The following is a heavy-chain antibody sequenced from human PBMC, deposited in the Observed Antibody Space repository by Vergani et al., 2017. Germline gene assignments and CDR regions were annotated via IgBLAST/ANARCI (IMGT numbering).Heavy chain of an antibody. D-gene: IGHD1-26*01. J-gene: IGHJ4*02. CDR1: GFTFSSYS. CDR2: ISSSSSYI. V-gene: IGHV3-21*01. Sequence: EVQLVESGGGLVKPGGSLRLSCAASGFTFSSYSMNWVRQAPGKGLEWVSSISSSSSYIYYADSVKGRFTISRDNAKNSLYPQMNSLRAEDTAVYYCARESSGSWAKAPPSDYWDQGTLVTVSS. CDR3: ARESSGSWAKAPPSDY.